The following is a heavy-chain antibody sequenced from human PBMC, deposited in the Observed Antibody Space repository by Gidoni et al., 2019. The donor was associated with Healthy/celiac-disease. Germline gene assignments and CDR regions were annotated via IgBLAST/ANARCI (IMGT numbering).Heavy chain of an antibody. D-gene: IGHD3-10*01. V-gene: IGHV3-13*01. CDR1: GLTFSSHA. J-gene: IGHJ2*01. CDR3: ARVSEYYYGSGSYYSNYWYFDL. Sequence: EVQLVESGGGLVQPGGYLRLSCAASGLTFSSHAMHWVRQATGKGLEWVSAIGTAGDTYYPGSVKGRFTISRENAKNSLYLQMNSLRAGDTAVYYCARVSEYYYGSGSYYSNYWYFDLWGRGTLVTVSS. CDR2: IGTAGDT.